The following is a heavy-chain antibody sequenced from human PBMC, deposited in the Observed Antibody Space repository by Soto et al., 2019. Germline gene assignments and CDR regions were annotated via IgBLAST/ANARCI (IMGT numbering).Heavy chain of an antibody. Sequence: GGSLRLSCAASGFTFSSYSMNWVRQAPGKGLEWVSSISSSSSYIYYADSVKGRFTISRDNAKNSLYLQMNSLRAEDTAVYYCAREFSGSFCYFDCWGQGTLVTVSS. D-gene: IGHD1-26*01. CDR1: GFTFSSYS. CDR3: AREFSGSFCYFDC. J-gene: IGHJ4*02. V-gene: IGHV3-21*01. CDR2: ISSSSSYI.